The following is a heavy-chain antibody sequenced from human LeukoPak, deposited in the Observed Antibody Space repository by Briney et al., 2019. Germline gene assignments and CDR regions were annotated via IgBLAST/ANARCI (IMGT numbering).Heavy chain of an antibody. D-gene: IGHD3-10*01. J-gene: IGHJ6*02. Sequence: ASVKVSCKASGYTFTGYYMHWVRQAPGQGLEWMGWINPNSGGTNYAQKFQGWVTMTGDTSISTAYMELSRLRSDDTAVYYCARGTPPWGSGSSQENRYYYYGMDVWGQGTTVTVSS. CDR3: ARGTPPWGSGSSQENRYYYYGMDV. CDR1: GYTFTGYY. V-gene: IGHV1-2*04. CDR2: INPNSGGT.